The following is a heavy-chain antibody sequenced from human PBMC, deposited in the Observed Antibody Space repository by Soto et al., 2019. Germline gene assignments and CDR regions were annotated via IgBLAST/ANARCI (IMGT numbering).Heavy chain of an antibody. CDR1: GGSISSGGYY. D-gene: IGHD3-3*01. CDR2: IYYSGST. CDR3: ARTIFGVATNWFDP. Sequence: SETLSLTCTVSGGSISSGGYYWSWIRQHPGKGLEWIGYIYYSGSTYYNPSLKSRVTISVDTSKNQFSLKLSSVTAADTAVYYCARTIFGVATNWFDPWGQGTLVTVSS. J-gene: IGHJ5*02. V-gene: IGHV4-31*03.